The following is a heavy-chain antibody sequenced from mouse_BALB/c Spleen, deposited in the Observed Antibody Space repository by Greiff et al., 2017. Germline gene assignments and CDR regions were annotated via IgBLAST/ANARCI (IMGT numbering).Heavy chain of an antibody. V-gene: IGHV14-3*02. CDR2: IDPANGNT. CDR3: ARSSSGAMDY. D-gene: IGHD1-1*01. Sequence: VQLQQPGAELVKPGASVKLSCKASGYTFTSYWMHWVKQRPEQGLEWIGRIDPANGNTKYDPKFQGKATITADTSSNTAYLQLSSLTSEDTAVYYCARSSSGAMDYWGQGTSVTVSS. CDR1: GYTFTSYW. J-gene: IGHJ4*01.